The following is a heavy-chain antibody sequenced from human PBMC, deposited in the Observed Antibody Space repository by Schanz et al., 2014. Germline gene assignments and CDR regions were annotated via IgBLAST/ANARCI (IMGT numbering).Heavy chain of an antibody. CDR1: GFTFSTYA. CDR2: IKGKSTTI. J-gene: IGHJ1*01. Sequence: EVRLVESGGGLVQPGGSLRLSCAASGFTFSTYAMSWVRQAPGKGLEWLSFIKGKSTTIYYADSVKGRFTVSRDNTKNSVSLLKRSLRIEDTTVNYCGGRVAVSSLRKGLQFWGRGTLVIVSS. V-gene: IGHV3-48*01. D-gene: IGHD3-16*01. CDR3: GGRVAVSSLRKGLQF.